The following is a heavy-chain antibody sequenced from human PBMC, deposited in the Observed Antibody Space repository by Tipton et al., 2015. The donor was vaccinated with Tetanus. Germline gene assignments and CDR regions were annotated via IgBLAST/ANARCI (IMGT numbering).Heavy chain of an antibody. J-gene: IGHJ6*02. Sequence: QVQLVQSGPEVKKPGASVKVSCTTNGYSFTSYGISWVRQAPGQGLEWVGWITPYNGHTDLSQKVQGRVTMTTDASLRTAYLELRSLRSDDTAVYYCARDPPRGVAPKEYYYGTDVWGQGTTVTVSS. D-gene: IGHD3-10*01. CDR1: GYSFTSYG. CDR2: ITPYNGHT. CDR3: ARDPPRGVAPKEYYYGTDV. V-gene: IGHV1-18*01.